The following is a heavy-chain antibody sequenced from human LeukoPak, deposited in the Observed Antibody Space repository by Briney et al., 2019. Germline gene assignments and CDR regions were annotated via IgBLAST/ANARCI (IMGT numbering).Heavy chain of an antibody. V-gene: IGHV4-59*01. J-gene: IGHJ4*02. CDR3: ARSGGYSSPQNY. CDR2: IYSSGST. CDR1: GGSISSYY. D-gene: IGHD6-19*01. Sequence: PSETLSLTCTVSGGSISSYYWSWIRRPPGRGLEWIGYIYSSGSTNYNSSLKSRVTISVDTSKNQFSLKLTSVTAADTAVYYCARSGGYSSPQNYWGQGTLVTVSS.